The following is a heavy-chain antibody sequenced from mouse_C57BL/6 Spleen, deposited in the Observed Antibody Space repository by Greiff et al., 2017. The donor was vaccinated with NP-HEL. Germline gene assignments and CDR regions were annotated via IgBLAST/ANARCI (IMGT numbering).Heavy chain of an antibody. V-gene: IGHV1-50*01. Sequence: QVQLQQPGAELVKPGASVKLSCKASGYTFTSYWMQWVKQRPGQGLEWIGEIDPSDSYTNYNQKFKGKATLTVDTSSSTAYMQLSSLTSEDSAVYYCAARPDYWGQGTTLTVSS. CDR1: GYTFTSYW. J-gene: IGHJ2*01. CDR3: AARPDY. CDR2: IDPSDSYT.